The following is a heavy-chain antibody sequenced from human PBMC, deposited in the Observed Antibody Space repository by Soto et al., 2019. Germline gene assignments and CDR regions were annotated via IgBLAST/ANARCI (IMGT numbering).Heavy chain of an antibody. V-gene: IGHV1-69*01. Sequence: QVQLVQSGAEVKKPGASVKVSCKASGGTFSSYAISWVRQAPGQGLEWMGGIIPIFGTANYAQKFQGRVTITADQSTSTAYMELSSMRSEATAVYYCARDRTDLWSGYYEHTRAYHYYGMDAWGQGTPVTVSS. CDR2: IIPIFGTA. CDR1: GGTFSSYA. J-gene: IGHJ6*02. D-gene: IGHD3-3*01. CDR3: ARDRTDLWSGYYEHTRAYHYYGMDA.